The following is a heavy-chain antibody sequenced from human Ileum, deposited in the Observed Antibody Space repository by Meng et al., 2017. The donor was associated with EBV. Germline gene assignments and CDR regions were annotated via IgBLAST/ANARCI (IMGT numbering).Heavy chain of an antibody. J-gene: IGHJ4*02. D-gene: IGHD5-12*01. CDR1: SVSVSRCDYH. CDR3: AGGRAGYGGYKT. V-gene: IGHV4-61*03. CDR2: ILTGST. Sequence: LLDVSPGLVKPSDTQSPTCPVSSVSVSRCDYHWRGSRQPPVKGLELILYILTGSTNYDPSLTNPVTISVDTSKNHFSLKLTSVTAADKAVYYCAGGRAGYGGYKTWGQGTLVTVSS.